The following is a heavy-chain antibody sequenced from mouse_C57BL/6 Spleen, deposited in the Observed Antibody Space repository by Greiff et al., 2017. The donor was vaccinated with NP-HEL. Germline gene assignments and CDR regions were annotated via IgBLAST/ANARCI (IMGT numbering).Heavy chain of an antibody. Sequence: QVQLQQSGAELVKPGASVKLSCKASGYTFTEYTIHWVKQRSGQGLEWIGWFYPGSGSIRYNEKFKDKATLTADKSSSTVYMELSRLTSEDSAVYFCARHEGPHYYGSSPAWFAYWGQGTLVTVSA. CDR1: GYTFTEYT. J-gene: IGHJ3*01. D-gene: IGHD1-1*01. V-gene: IGHV1-62-2*01. CDR3: ARHEGPHYYGSSPAWFAY. CDR2: FYPGSGSI.